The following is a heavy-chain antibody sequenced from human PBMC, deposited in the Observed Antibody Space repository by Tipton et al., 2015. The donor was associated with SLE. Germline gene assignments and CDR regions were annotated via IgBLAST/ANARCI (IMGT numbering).Heavy chain of an antibody. J-gene: IGHJ4*02. V-gene: IGHV4-39*01. D-gene: IGHD3-22*01. CDR3: ARQVVYDTSGYYYFDS. Sequence: TLSLTCSVSGDSVSDIGYYWGWIRQPPGKGLEWIGSIYYSGSTYYNPSLESRATISLDTSKNHFSLKLSSVIAADTAVYYCARQVVYDTSGYYYFDSWGQGTLVTVSS. CDR1: GDSVSDIGYY. CDR2: IYYSGST.